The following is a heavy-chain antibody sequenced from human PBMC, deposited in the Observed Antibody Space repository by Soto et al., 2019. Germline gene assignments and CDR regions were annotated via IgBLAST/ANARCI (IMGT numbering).Heavy chain of an antibody. Sequence: ASVKVSCKASGYTFTSYGISWVRQAPGQGLEWMGWISAYNGNTNYAQKLQGRVTMTTDTSTSTAYMELRSLRSDGTAVYYCARNTWELTTYYYYYGMDVWGQGTTVTVSS. D-gene: IGHD1-26*01. CDR1: GYTFTSYG. CDR2: ISAYNGNT. V-gene: IGHV1-18*01. CDR3: ARNTWELTTYYYYYGMDV. J-gene: IGHJ6*02.